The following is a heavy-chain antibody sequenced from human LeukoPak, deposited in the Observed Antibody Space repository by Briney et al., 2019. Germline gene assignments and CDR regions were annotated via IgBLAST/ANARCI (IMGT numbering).Heavy chain of an antibody. CDR1: GGSISSSSYY. V-gene: IGHV4-39*01. Sequence: PSETLSLTCTVSGGSISSSSYYWGWIRQPPGEGLEWIGSIYYSGSTYYNPSLKSRVTISVDTSKNQFSLKLSSVTAADTAVYYCARSLRVYESGGSPFIFDYWGQGTLVTVSS. CDR2: IYYSGST. D-gene: IGHD3-22*01. CDR3: ARSLRVYESGGSPFIFDY. J-gene: IGHJ4*02.